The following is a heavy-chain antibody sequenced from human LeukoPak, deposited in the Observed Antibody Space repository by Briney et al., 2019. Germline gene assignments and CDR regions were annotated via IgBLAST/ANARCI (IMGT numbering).Heavy chain of an antibody. D-gene: IGHD3-10*01. CDR2: SNSAGSSK. J-gene: IGHJ4*02. CDR3: ARGGPGSYSAADY. Sequence: GGSLRLSCEASGFTFSNYWMHWVRQAPGKGLVWVSRSNSAGSSKSYVDSVKGRFTISRDNAKNTLYLQMDSLRAEDTAVYFCARGGPGSYSAADYWGQGTLVTVSS. CDR1: GFTFSNYW. V-gene: IGHV3-74*01.